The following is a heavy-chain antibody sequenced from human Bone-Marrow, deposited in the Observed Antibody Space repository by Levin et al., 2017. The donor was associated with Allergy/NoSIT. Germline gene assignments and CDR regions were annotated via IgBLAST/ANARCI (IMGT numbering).Heavy chain of an antibody. Sequence: ETLSLTCAASGFTFSNYNMNWVRQAPGKGLEWVSDISSSGSTIYYADSVKGRFTISRDNAKNSLYLQMNSLRAEDTAVYYCASSRSPYYYYYGMDVWGQGTTVTVSS. CDR2: ISSSGSTI. CDR3: ASSRSPYYYYYGMDV. D-gene: IGHD3-16*02. J-gene: IGHJ6*02. CDR1: GFTFSNYN. V-gene: IGHV3-48*01.